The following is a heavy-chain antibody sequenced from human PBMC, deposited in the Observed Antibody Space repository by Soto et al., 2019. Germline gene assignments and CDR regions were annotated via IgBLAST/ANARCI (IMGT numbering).Heavy chain of an antibody. CDR1: GFTFRDYY. D-gene: IGHD2-15*01. J-gene: IGHJ3*02. Sequence: QVQLVESGGGLVKPGGSLRLSCAASGFTFRDYYMTWIRQAPGKGLEWVSYISSSGTGIYCADSVKGRFTISRDNAKNSLYLQMSSLRAEDTAVYYCARAYSDAFDIWGQGTMVTVSS. V-gene: IGHV3-11*01. CDR2: ISSSGTGI. CDR3: ARAYSDAFDI.